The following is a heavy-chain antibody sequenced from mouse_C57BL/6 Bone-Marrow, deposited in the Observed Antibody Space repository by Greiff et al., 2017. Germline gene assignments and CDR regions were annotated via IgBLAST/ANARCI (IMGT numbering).Heavy chain of an antibody. J-gene: IGHJ4*01. CDR2: IDPADSYT. CDR1: GYTFTSYW. Sequence: QVQLQQPGAELVKPGASVKLSCKASGYTFTSYWMTWVNQRPGQGLEWIGEIDPADSYTNYNQKFKGKATLTVDTSSSTAYMQLSSLTSEDSAVYDCARSPLYKRNGYAMGYWGNGTSVTAYS. CDR3: ARSPLYKRNGYAMGY. V-gene: IGHV1-50*01. D-gene: IGHD1-3*01.